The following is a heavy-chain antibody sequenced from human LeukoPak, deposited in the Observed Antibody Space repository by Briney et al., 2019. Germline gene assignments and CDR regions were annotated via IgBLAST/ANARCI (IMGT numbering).Heavy chain of an antibody. V-gene: IGHV1-2*06. CDR1: GYTFTGYY. Sequence: ASVKVSCKASGYTFTGYYMHWVRQAPGQGLEWIGRINPNSGGTNYAQKFQGRVTMTRDTSISTAYMELSRLRSDDTAVYYCASRYCSSTSCPEVDYWGQGTLVTVSS. D-gene: IGHD2-2*01. CDR3: ASRYCSSTSCPEVDY. CDR2: INPNSGGT. J-gene: IGHJ4*02.